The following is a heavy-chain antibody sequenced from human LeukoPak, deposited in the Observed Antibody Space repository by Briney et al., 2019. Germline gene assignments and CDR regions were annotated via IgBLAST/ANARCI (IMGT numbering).Heavy chain of an antibody. CDR1: GFTFSSYS. J-gene: IGHJ6*02. Sequence: NPGGSLRLSCAASGFTFSSYSMDWVRQAPGKGLEWVSSISSSSSYIYYADSVKGRFTISRDNAKNSLYLQMNSLRAEDTAVYYCARDQRGSYRYTSPYYYYGMDVWGQGTTVTVSS. D-gene: IGHD3-16*02. CDR2: ISSSSSYI. V-gene: IGHV3-21*01. CDR3: ARDQRGSYRYTSPYYYYGMDV.